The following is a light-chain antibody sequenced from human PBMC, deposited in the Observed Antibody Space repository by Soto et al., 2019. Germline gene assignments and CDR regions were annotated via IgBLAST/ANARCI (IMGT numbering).Light chain of an antibody. CDR1: SSDVGGYNY. J-gene: IGLJ1*01. Sequence: QSVLTQPRSVSGSPGQSVTISCTGTSSDVGGYNYVSWYQQHPGKAPKLMIYDVTKRPSGVPDRFSGSKSGNTASLTISGLHSEDEADYYCCSYAGSYTFDVFGTGTKVTGL. V-gene: IGLV2-11*01. CDR2: DVT. CDR3: CSYAGSYTFDV.